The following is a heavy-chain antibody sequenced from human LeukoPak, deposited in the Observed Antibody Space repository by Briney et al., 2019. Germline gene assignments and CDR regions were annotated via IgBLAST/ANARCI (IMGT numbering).Heavy chain of an antibody. V-gene: IGHV3-21*01. CDR1: GFTFSSYS. CDR3: ARGFLATVTY. CDR2: ISSSSSYI. Sequence: GGSLRLSCVVSGFTFSSYSVNWVRQSPGKGLEWVSYISSSSSYIHYADSVKGRFTISRDNAKNSLYLQMNSLRAEDTAVYYCARGFLATVTYWGQGTLVTVSS. J-gene: IGHJ4*02. D-gene: IGHD4-17*01.